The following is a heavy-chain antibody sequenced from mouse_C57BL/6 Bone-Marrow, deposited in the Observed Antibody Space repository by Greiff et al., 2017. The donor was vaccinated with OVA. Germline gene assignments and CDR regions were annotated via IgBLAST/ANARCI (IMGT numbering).Heavy chain of an antibody. Sequence: QVQLQQSGAELVKPGASVKISCKASGYAFSSYWMNWVKQRPGKGLEWIGQIYPGDGDTNYNGKFKGKATLTADKSSSTAYMQLSSLTSEDSADYFCARPDSFPGAMDYWGQGTSVTVSS. V-gene: IGHV1-80*01. J-gene: IGHJ4*01. CDR3: ARPDSFPGAMDY. D-gene: IGHD3-2*01. CDR1: GYAFSSYW. CDR2: IYPGDGDT.